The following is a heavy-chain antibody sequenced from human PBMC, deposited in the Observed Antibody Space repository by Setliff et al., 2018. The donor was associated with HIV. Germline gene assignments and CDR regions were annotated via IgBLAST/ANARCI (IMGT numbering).Heavy chain of an antibody. D-gene: IGHD3-22*01. J-gene: IGHJ4*02. CDR1: GGSISSVDYY. CDR2: IYYTGST. V-gene: IGHV4-30-4*08. Sequence: SETLSLTCTVSGGSISSVDYYWSWIRQPPGKGLEWIGYIYYTGSTYYNPSLKSRVTISVDTSKNQFSLQLSSVTPADTAVYYCARRVVITTGSYYFDYWGQGTLVTVSS. CDR3: ARRVVITTGSYYFDY.